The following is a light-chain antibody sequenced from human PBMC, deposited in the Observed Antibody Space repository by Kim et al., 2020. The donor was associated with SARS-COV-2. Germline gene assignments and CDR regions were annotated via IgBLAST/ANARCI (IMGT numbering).Light chain of an antibody. CDR1: QGINTY. CDR2: GAS. J-gene: IGKJ1*01. Sequence: SASVGDRVTITCRASQGINTYLAWYQQKPGKVPKLLIYGASALHSGVPSRFSGSGSGTDFTLTISSLQPEDVATYYCQKYNSAPWTFGQGTKVEI. CDR3: QKYNSAPWT. V-gene: IGKV1-27*01.